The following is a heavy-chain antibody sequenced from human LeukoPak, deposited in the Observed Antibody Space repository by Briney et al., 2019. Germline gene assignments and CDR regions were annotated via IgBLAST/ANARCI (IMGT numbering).Heavy chain of an antibody. D-gene: IGHD3-16*02. V-gene: IGHV4-39*07. CDR2: IYYSGST. Sequence: ASETLSLTCAVSGGSLISTTYYWGWIRQPPGKGLEWIGSIYYSGSTYYNPSLKSRVTVSVDMSKNQFSLQLSSVTAADTAVYYCARAPRTGAWDMIIFGGVIVHGDAFDFWGQGTMVTVSS. CDR1: GGSLISTTYY. CDR3: ARAPRTGAWDMIIFGGVIVHGDAFDF. J-gene: IGHJ3*01.